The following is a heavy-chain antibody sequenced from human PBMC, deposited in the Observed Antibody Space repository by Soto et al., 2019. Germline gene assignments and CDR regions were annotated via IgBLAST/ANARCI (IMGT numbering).Heavy chain of an antibody. Sequence: QVQLVQSGAEVKKPGSSVTISCTASGDTFNNRTITWVRRAPGQGLEWMGRVIPLLDASNYAEKFQDRATITADKSTNTAYLELSGLKSEDSAIYYCASGKTQMTQDRMGFYYYMDVWGKGTTVTVSS. D-gene: IGHD2-15*01. CDR3: ASGKTQMTQDRMGFYYYMDV. J-gene: IGHJ6*03. CDR1: GDTFNNRT. V-gene: IGHV1-69*08. CDR2: VIPLLDAS.